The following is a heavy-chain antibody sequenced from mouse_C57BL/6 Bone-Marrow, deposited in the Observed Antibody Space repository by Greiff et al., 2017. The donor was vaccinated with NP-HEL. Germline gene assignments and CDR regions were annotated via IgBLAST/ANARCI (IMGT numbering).Heavy chain of an antibody. V-gene: IGHV1-69*01. J-gene: IGHJ2*01. CDR2: IDPSDSYT. D-gene: IGHD1-1*01. CDR1: GYTFTSYW. CDR3: ARGGITTVVATGFDY. Sequence: VQLQQSGAELVMPGASVKLSCKASGYTFTSYWMPWVKQRPGQGLEWIGEIDPSDSYTNYNQKFKGKATLTVDKSSSTAYMQLSSLTSEDSAVYYCARGGITTVVATGFDYWGKGTTLTVSS.